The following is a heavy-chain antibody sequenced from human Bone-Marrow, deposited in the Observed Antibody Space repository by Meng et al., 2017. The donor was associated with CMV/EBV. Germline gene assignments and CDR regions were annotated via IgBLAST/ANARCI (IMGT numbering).Heavy chain of an antibody. CDR2: INHSGRS. V-gene: IGHV4-34*01. CDR1: GGTFRNYY. D-gene: IGHD1-26*01. CDR3: ARGRRVGAADH. Sequence: LTCAVYGGTFRNYYWTWVRQAPGKGLEWLGEINHSGRSTYNPSLKNRITLLVDASKNQFSLNLTSLTGADTAIYYCARGRRVGAADHWDQGILVTVSS. J-gene: IGHJ4*02.